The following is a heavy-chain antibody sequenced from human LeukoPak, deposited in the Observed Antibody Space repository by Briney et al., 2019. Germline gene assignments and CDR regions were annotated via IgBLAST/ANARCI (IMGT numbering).Heavy chain of an antibody. J-gene: IGHJ4*02. CDR1: GYSFINYY. D-gene: IGHD3-10*01. CDR2: INPSSGDT. CDR3: VPSASASYFDY. V-gene: IGHV1-2*02. Sequence: ASVKVSCKASGYSFINYYMRWVRQAPGQGLEWMGRINPSSGDTNYAQKSQGRVTMTRDTSISTAYMELNRLRSDDTAVYFCVPSASASYFDYWGQGTLVTVSS.